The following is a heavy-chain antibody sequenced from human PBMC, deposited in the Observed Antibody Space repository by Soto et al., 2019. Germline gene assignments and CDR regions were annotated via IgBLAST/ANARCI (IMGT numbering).Heavy chain of an antibody. CDR2: ISGYGDTT. CDR1: GFNFNSYA. D-gene: IGHD4-4*01. J-gene: IGHJ3*01. CDR3: AKVPLVLSNAFDL. Sequence: EVQLLESGGDLVHPGGSLRLSCTASGFNFNSYAMIWVRQAPGKGLEWVSGISGYGDTTYYVASVKGRFTISRDNSQKMLFLQMNSLRAEDTAMYYCAKVPLVLSNAFDLWGQGTKVTVSS. V-gene: IGHV3-23*01.